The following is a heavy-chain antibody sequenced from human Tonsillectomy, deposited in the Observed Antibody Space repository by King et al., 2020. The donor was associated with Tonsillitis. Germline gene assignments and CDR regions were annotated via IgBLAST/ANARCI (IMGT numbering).Heavy chain of an antibody. CDR1: GGSFSGYY. CDR2: INHSGST. J-gene: IGHJ3*02. V-gene: IGHV4-34*01. CDR3: ARGGYTYAYRNDAVDI. Sequence: VQLQQWGAGLLKPSETLSLTCAVYGGSFSGYYWSWIRQSPGKGLEWIGEINHSGSTNYNPSLKSRVTISVDTSKNHFSLKQSSVTAADTAVYYCARGGYTYAYRNDAVDIWGQGTMVTVSS. D-gene: IGHD3-16*01.